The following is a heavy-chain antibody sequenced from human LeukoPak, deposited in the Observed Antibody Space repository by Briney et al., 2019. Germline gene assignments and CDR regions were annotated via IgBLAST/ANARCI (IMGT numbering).Heavy chain of an antibody. CDR1: GGSISSYY. V-gene: IGHV4-4*09. Sequence: SETLSLTCTVSGGSISSYYWSWIRQPPGKGLEWIGYIYTSGSTNYNPSLKSRVTISVDTSKNQFSLKLSSVTAADTAVYYCARRTWQLLDPWGQGTLVTVSS. D-gene: IGHD6-6*01. CDR3: ARRTWQLLDP. CDR2: IYTSGST. J-gene: IGHJ5*02.